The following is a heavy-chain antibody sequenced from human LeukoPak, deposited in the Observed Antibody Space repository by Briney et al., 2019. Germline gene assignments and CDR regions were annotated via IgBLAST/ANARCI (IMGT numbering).Heavy chain of an antibody. CDR2: ISGSGGST. V-gene: IGHV3-23*01. D-gene: IGHD1-26*01. Sequence: GKSLRLSCAASGFTFSSYAMSWVRQAPGKGLEWVSAISGSGGSTYYADSVKGRFTISRDNSKNTLYLQMNSLRAEDTAVYYCAKTKNIVGATFGYYWGQGTLVTVSS. CDR3: AKTKNIVGATFGYY. J-gene: IGHJ4*02. CDR1: GFTFSSYA.